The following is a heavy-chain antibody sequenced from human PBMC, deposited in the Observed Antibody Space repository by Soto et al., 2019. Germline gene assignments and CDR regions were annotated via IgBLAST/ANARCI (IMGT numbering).Heavy chain of an antibody. Sequence: SVKVSCKASGGTFSSYAISWVRQAPGQGLEWMGGIIPIFGTANYAQKFQGRVTITADESTSTAYMELSSLRSEDTAVYYCARDPGGSYPFDYWGQGTLVTVSS. CDR3: ARDPGGSYPFDY. D-gene: IGHD1-26*01. J-gene: IGHJ4*02. V-gene: IGHV1-69*13. CDR2: IIPIFGTA. CDR1: GGTFSSYA.